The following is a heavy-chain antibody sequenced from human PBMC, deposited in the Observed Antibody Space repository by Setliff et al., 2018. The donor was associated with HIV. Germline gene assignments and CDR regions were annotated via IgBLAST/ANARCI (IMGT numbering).Heavy chain of an antibody. J-gene: IGHJ1*01. CDR2: IIPLFGTE. V-gene: IGHV1-69*13. D-gene: IGHD2-21*02. CDR1: GDTLTNYA. CDR3: ARDQGVVTRACWH. Sequence: SVKVSCKAYGDTLTNYALSWARQAPGQGLEWMGGIIPLFGTEDYAQKFQGRVTITADESTNTAYMELRSLTSDDTAVYYCARDQGVVTRACWHWGQGTLVTVSS.